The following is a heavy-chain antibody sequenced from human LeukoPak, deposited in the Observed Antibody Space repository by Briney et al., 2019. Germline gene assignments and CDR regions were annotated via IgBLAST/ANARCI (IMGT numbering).Heavy chain of an antibody. D-gene: IGHD3-10*01. CDR1: GFTFSSYA. CDR2: ISYDGSNK. Sequence: SGGSLRLSCAASGFTFSSYAMHWVRQAPGKGLEWVAVISYDGSNKYYADSVKGRFTISRDNSKNTLYLQMNSLRAEDTAVYYCARDLYSYYGSGSCLDYWGQGTLVTVSS. CDR3: ARDLYSYYGSGSCLDY. J-gene: IGHJ4*02. V-gene: IGHV3-30*04.